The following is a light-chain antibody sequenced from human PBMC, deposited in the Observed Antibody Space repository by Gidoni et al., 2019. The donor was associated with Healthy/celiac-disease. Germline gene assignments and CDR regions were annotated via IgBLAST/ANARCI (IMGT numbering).Light chain of an antibody. CDR2: DNT. CDR1: SSNIGAGYA. V-gene: IGLV1-40*01. J-gene: IGLJ3*02. Sequence: QSVPPHPPSVSGTPGTMVTLSCTGSSSNIGAGYAVHWYPPLPGTAPKVVIYDNTDRPSGVPDRFSASKSGTSASLAITGLQAEDEADYYCQTYDDSLSWVFGGGTKVTVL. CDR3: QTYDDSLSWV.